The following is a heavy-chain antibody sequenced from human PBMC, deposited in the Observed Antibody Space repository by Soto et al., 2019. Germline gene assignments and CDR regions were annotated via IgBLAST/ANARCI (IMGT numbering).Heavy chain of an antibody. CDR1: GGTFSSYA. CDR2: IIPIFGTA. Sequence: RASVKVSCKASGGTFSSYAISWVRQAPGQGLEWMGGIIPIFGTANYAQKFQGRVTITADESTSTAYMELSSLRSEDTAVYYCARVAYYYDSSGYYLDYYYYGMGVWGQGTTVTVSS. J-gene: IGHJ6*02. V-gene: IGHV1-69*13. D-gene: IGHD3-22*01. CDR3: ARVAYYYDSSGYYLDYYYYGMGV.